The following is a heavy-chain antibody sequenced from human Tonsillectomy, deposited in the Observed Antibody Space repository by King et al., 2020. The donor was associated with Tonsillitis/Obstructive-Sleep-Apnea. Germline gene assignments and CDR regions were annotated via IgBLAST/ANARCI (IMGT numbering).Heavy chain of an antibody. CDR1: GFTFSSYG. CDR2: IWQDGSNE. CDR3: ATDRGAWALDY. D-gene: IGHD3-10*01. Sequence: VQLVESGGGVVQPGRSLRLSCAASGFTFSSYGMHWVRQAPGKGLEWVAVIWQDGSNENYADSVKGRFTISRDNSKNALYLQMNSRRAEDTAVYYCATDRGAWALDYWGQGTLVTVSS. V-gene: IGHV3-33*01. J-gene: IGHJ4*02.